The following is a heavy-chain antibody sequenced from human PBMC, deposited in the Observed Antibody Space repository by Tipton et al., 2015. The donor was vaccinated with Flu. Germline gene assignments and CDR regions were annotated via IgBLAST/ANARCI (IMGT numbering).Heavy chain of an antibody. Sequence: TLSLTCTVSGGSISSYYWSWIRQPPGKGLEWIGYIYYSGSTNYNPSHKSRVTISVDTSKNQFSLKLSSVTAADTAVYYCAREFRSGYDFWSGYYMSMDVWGKGTTVTVSS. CDR2: IYYSGST. J-gene: IGHJ6*03. CDR3: AREFRSGYDFWSGYYMSMDV. V-gene: IGHV4-59*01. D-gene: IGHD3-3*01. CDR1: GGSISSYY.